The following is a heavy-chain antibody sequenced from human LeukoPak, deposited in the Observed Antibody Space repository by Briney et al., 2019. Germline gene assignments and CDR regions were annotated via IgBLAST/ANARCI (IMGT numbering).Heavy chain of an antibody. CDR2: IKQDGSEK. J-gene: IGHJ4*02. CDR1: AFTFSSYW. Sequence: GGSLRLSCAASAFTFSSYWMSWVRQAPGKGLEWVANIKQDGSEKYYVDSVKGRFTISRDNAKNSLYLQMNSLRDGDTAVYYCARDYALGSSSSGGPMANWGQGTLVTVSS. CDR3: ARDYALGSSSSGGPMAN. D-gene: IGHD1-26*01. V-gene: IGHV3-7*01.